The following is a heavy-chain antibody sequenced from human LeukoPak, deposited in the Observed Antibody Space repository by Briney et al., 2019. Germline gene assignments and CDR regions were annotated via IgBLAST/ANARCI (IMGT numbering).Heavy chain of an antibody. V-gene: IGHV3-30*02. Sequence: GGSLRLSCAASGFTFSSYGMHWVRQAPGKGLEWVAVIWYDGSNKYYADSVKGRFTISRDNSKNTLYLQMNSLRAEDTAVYYCAKDLDGGGLFDYWGQGTLVTVSS. CDR3: AKDLDGGGLFDY. CDR2: IWYDGSNK. CDR1: GFTFSSYG. D-gene: IGHD4-23*01. J-gene: IGHJ4*02.